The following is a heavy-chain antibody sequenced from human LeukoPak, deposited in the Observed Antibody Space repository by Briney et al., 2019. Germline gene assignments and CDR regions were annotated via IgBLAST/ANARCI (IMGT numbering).Heavy chain of an antibody. Sequence: ASVKVSCKASGYTFTSYDINWVRQAPGQGLEWMGWINPNSGGTNYAQKFQGRVTMTRDTSISTAYMELSRLRSDDTAVYYCARDTDYGDYVMDYWGQGTLVTVSS. CDR3: ARDTDYGDYVMDY. CDR1: GYTFTSYD. CDR2: INPNSGGT. D-gene: IGHD4-17*01. V-gene: IGHV1-2*02. J-gene: IGHJ4*02.